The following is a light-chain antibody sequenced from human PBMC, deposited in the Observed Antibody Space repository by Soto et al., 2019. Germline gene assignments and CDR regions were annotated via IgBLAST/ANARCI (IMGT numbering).Light chain of an antibody. J-gene: IGLJ1*01. CDR3: QSADSRNSYYV. V-gene: IGLV3-25*03. CDR2: KDS. CDR1: ALPKQY. Sequence: SYELTQPPSVLVSPGQTARITCSGDALPKQYAYWYQQKPGQAPVLVIYKDSERPSGITERFSGSSSGTTVTLTISGVQAEDEADYYCQSADSRNSYYVFGSGTKLTVL.